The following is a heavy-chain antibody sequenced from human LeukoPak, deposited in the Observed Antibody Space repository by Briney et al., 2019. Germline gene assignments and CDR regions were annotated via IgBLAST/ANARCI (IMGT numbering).Heavy chain of an antibody. CDR1: GYTFTSYG. V-gene: IGHV1-18*01. Sequence: GASVNVSCKASGYTFTSYGISWVRQAPGQGLEWMGWISAYNGNTNYAQKLHGRVTMTTDTSTSTAYMELRSLRSDGTAVYYCARDSSESGYYYPFYYWGQGTLVTVSS. D-gene: IGHD3-22*01. CDR3: ARDSSESGYYYPFYY. J-gene: IGHJ4*02. CDR2: ISAYNGNT.